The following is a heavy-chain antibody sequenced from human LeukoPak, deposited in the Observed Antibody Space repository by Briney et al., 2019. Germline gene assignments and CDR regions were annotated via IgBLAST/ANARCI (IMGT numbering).Heavy chain of an antibody. J-gene: IGHJ5*02. V-gene: IGHV1-18*01. D-gene: IGHD6-19*01. CDR2: ISAYNGDT. CDR1: GYTFTDFG. CDR3: ARDPSNTSGWKTWFDP. Sequence: GASVKVSCKTSGYTFTDFGISWVRQAPGQGLEWMGWISAYNGDTKYAQNLQGRVTLTTYTSTTTAYLELRSLRSDDTAVYYCARDPSNTSGWKTWFDPWGQGTLVTVSP.